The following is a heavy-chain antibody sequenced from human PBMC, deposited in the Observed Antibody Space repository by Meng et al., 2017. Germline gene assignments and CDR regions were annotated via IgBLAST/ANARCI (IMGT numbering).Heavy chain of an antibody. J-gene: IGHJ6*02. V-gene: IGHV3-11*01. Sequence: GESLKISCAASGFTFSDYYMSWIRQAPGKGLEWVSYISSSGSTIYYADSVKGRFTISRDNAKNSLYLQMNSLRAEDTAVYYCARDTLTEEKYYYYGMDVWGQGTTVTVSS. CDR3: ARDTLTEEKYYYYGMDV. CDR1: GFTFSDYY. D-gene: IGHD1-14*01. CDR2: ISSSGSTI.